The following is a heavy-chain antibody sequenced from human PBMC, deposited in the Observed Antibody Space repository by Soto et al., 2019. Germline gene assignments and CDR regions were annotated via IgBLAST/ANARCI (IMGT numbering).Heavy chain of an antibody. D-gene: IGHD3-10*01. CDR2: MNEDGGTT. Sequence: PGGSLRLSCAAPGFTFSSYWMHWVRQAPGKGLVWVSRMNEDGGTTDYADSVKGRFTISRDNAKNTLYLQMNSPRVEDTAVYYCASDLSGRADVWGQGTTVTVSS. CDR1: GFTFSSYW. CDR3: ASDLSGRADV. V-gene: IGHV3-74*01. J-gene: IGHJ6*02.